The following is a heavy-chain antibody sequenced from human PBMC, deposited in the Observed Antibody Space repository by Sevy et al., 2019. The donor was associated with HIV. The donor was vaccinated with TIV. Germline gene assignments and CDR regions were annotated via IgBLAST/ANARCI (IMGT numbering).Heavy chain of an antibody. Sequence: GGSLRLSCAASGFTFSSYGMHWVRQAPGKGLEWVAVISYDGSNKYYADSVKGRFTISRDNSKNTLYLQMNSLRAEDTAVYYCAKDDVPYSSSSTNPFDYWGQGTLVTVSS. J-gene: IGHJ4*02. CDR1: GFTFSSYG. D-gene: IGHD6-6*01. V-gene: IGHV3-30*18. CDR2: ISYDGSNK. CDR3: AKDDVPYSSSSTNPFDY.